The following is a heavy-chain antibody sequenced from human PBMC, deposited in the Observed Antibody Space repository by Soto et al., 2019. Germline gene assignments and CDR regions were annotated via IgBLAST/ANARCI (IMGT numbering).Heavy chain of an antibody. D-gene: IGHD5-18*01. CDR3: ARDRGYKLGARDAFDI. Sequence: GGSLRLSCAASGFTFSDYYMSWIHQAPGKGLEWVSYISSSGSTIYYADSVKGRFTISRDNAKNSLYLQMNSLRAEDTAVYYCARDRGYKLGARDAFDIWGQGTMVTVSS. J-gene: IGHJ3*02. CDR1: GFTFSDYY. CDR2: ISSSGSTI. V-gene: IGHV3-11*01.